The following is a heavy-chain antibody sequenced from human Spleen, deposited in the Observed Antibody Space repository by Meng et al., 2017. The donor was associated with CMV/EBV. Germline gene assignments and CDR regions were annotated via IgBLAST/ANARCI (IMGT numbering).Heavy chain of an antibody. CDR2: IFPGDTDT. J-gene: IGHJ4*02. D-gene: IGHD6-13*01. V-gene: IGHV5-51*01. CDR3: AKAAKGSSWTPFDY. CDR1: GYNCANCW. Sequence: GSGYNCANCWIGWVRQRTEKGLEWMGIIFPGDTDTRYSPSVQGQVSISADKSISTAFLHWSSLKASDTAMYYCAKAAKGSSWTPFDYGGQGTLVTVSS.